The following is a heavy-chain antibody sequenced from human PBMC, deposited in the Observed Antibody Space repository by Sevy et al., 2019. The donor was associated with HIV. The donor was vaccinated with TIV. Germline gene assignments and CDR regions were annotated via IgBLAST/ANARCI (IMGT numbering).Heavy chain of an antibody. CDR3: ARDLRGGLRSY. Sequence: GGSLRLSCAASRFTFSSYWMSWVRQAPGKGLEWVANIKQDGSEKCYVDSVKGRFTISRDNAKNSLYLQMNSLRAEDTAVYYCARDLRGGLRSYWGQGTLVTVSS. J-gene: IGHJ4*02. CDR1: RFTFSSYW. CDR2: IKQDGSEK. V-gene: IGHV3-7*01. D-gene: IGHD5-12*01.